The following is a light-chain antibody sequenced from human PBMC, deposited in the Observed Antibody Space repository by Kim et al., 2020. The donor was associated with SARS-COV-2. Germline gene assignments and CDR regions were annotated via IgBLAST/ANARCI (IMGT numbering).Light chain of an antibody. J-gene: IGKJ4*01. CDR3: QQYYSALVT. V-gene: IGKV4-1*01. Sequence: DIVMAQSPDSLAVSLGERATINCKSSQSLLYNSNNKNYLAWYQQKPGQPLRLLIYWASTRESGVPDRFSGSGSGTDFTLTISSLHTEDVAVYYCQQYYSALVTFGGGTKLEI. CDR2: WAS. CDR1: QSLLYNSNNKNY.